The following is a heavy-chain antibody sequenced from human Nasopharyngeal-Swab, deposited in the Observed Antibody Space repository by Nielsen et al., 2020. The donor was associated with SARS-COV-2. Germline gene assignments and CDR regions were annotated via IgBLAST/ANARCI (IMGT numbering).Heavy chain of an antibody. Sequence: GESLKISCAASGFTFSDYYMSWVRQAPGKGLEWVSYISSGSGSFTNSADSVKGRFTISRDNAKTSLYLQMNNLRVDDTAVYFCARMGGGTNFDVWGQGTLVTVSS. J-gene: IGHJ4*02. CDR2: ISSGSGSFT. V-gene: IGHV3-11*03. CDR3: ARMGGGTNFDV. D-gene: IGHD2-15*01. CDR1: GFTFSDYY.